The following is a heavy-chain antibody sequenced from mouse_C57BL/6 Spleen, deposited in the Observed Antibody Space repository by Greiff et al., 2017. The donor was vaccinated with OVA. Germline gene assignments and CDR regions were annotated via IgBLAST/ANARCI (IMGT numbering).Heavy chain of an antibody. D-gene: IGHD1-1*01. J-gene: IGHJ2*01. CDR2: LRNKANGYTT. CDR3: ARYGLRVPFFDY. V-gene: IGHV7-3*01. CDR1: GFTFTDSY. Sequence: EVKLVESGGGLVQPGGSLSLSCAASGFTFTDSYLSWVRQPPVKALEWLGFLRNKANGYTTADSASVKGRFTISRDNSQSILYLQMNALRAEDSATYYCARYGLRVPFFDYWGQGTTLTVSS.